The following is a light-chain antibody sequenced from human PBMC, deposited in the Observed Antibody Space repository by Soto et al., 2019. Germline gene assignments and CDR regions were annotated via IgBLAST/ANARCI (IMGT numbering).Light chain of an antibody. CDR1: QTVTSNY. CDR2: GAS. CDR3: QQYLSLPVT. J-gene: IGKJ5*01. V-gene: IGKV3-20*01. Sequence: SPGERATLSCRASQTVTSNYLAWYQQKPGQAPRLLIYGASSRATDIPHRFSGSGSGTDFTLTISRLEPEDFALYYCQQYLSLPVTFGQGTRLEIK.